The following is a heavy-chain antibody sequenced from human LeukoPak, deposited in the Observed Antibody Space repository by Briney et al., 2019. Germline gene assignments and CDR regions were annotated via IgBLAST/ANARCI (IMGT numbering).Heavy chain of an antibody. CDR1: GFTFSSYS. CDR3: ARGDSSGQSGY. D-gene: IGHD3-22*01. J-gene: IGHJ4*02. Sequence: GGSLRLSCAASGFTFSSYSMNWVRQAPGKGLEWVSSISSSSSYIYYADSVKGRFTISRDNAKNSLHLQMNSLRAEDTAVYYCARGDSSGQSGYWGQGTLVTVSS. V-gene: IGHV3-21*01. CDR2: ISSSSSYI.